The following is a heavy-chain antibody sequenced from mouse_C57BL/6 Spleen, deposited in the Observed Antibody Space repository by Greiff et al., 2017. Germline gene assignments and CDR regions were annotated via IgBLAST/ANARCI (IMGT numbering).Heavy chain of an antibody. V-gene: IGHV1-82*01. CDR1: GYAFSSSW. Sequence: QVQLQQSGPELVKPGASVKISCKASGYAFSSSWMNWVKQRPGKGLEWIGRIYPGDGATNYNGKFKGKATLTADKSSGTAYMQLSSLTSEDSAVYFCARGGDSSGYVGFAYWGQGTLVTVSA. J-gene: IGHJ3*01. D-gene: IGHD3-2*02. CDR2: IYPGDGAT. CDR3: ARGGDSSGYVGFAY.